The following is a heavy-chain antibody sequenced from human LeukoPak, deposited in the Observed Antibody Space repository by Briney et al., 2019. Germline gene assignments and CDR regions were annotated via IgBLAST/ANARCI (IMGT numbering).Heavy chain of an antibody. J-gene: IGHJ5*02. CDR1: GYTFTSYY. CDR3: AREGEMATDRGWFDP. CDR2: INPSGGST. V-gene: IGHV1-46*01. Sequence: EASVKVSCKASGYTFTSYYIHWVRQAPGQGLEWMGRINPSGGSTSYAQKFQGRVTMTRDTSTSTVHMELSSLRSEDTAVYYCAREGEMATDRGWFDPWGQGTLVTVSS. D-gene: IGHD5-24*01.